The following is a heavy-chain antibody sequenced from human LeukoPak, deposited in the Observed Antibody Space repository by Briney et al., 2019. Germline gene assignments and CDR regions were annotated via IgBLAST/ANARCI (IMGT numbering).Heavy chain of an antibody. D-gene: IGHD6-13*01. CDR3: ASDQIAAAGEVYFYYGMDL. V-gene: IGHV4-31*03. CDR1: SGFISTGGYY. J-gene: IGHJ6*02. Sequence: SETLSLTCTVSSGFISTGGYYWSWIRQHPVKGLEWIGYIYYSGSTYYNPSLKSRVTISVDTSKNHFSLELSSVTAADTAVYYCASDQIAAAGEVYFYYGMDLWGQGPTVTVSS. CDR2: IYYSGST.